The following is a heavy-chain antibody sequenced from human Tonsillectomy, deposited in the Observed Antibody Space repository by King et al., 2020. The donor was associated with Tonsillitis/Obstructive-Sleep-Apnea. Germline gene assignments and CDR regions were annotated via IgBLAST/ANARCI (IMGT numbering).Heavy chain of an antibody. J-gene: IGHJ6*02. CDR1: GFTFGDYA. V-gene: IGHV3-49*04. CDR2: IRSKAYGGTT. D-gene: IGHD4-17*01. Sequence: VQLVESGGGLVQPGRSLRLSCTAPGFTFGDYAMNWVRQAPGKGLEWVGFIRSKAYGGTTEYAASVKGRFTISRDDSKSIAYLQMNSLKTEDTAVYYCTRDRSLFYGDYVGGMDVWGQGTTVTVSS. CDR3: TRDRSLFYGDYVGGMDV.